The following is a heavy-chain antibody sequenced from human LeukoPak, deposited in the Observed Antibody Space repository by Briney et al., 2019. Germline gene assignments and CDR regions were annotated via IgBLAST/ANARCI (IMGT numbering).Heavy chain of an antibody. CDR3: ASGISSPAAFDI. V-gene: IGHV1-69*05. J-gene: IGHJ3*02. Sequence: SVKVSCKASGGTFSSYAISWVRQAPGQGLEWMGGIIPIFGTANYAQKFQGRVTITTDESTSTAYMELNSLRSEDTAVYYCASGISSPAAFDIWGQGTMVTVSS. CDR1: GGTFSSYA. CDR2: IIPIFGTA. D-gene: IGHD2-2*01.